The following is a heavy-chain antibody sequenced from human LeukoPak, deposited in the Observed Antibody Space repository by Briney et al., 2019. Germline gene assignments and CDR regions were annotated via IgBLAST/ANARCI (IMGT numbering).Heavy chain of an antibody. D-gene: IGHD3-10*01. V-gene: IGHV1-69*05. Sequence: SVRVSCKASGGTFSSYAISWVRQAPGQGLEWMGGIIPIFGTANYAQKFQGRVTITTDESTSTAYMELSSLRSEDTAVYYCARELLWFGELGYFDYWGQGTLVTVSS. CDR1: GGTFSSYA. CDR3: ARELLWFGELGYFDY. J-gene: IGHJ4*02. CDR2: IIPIFGTA.